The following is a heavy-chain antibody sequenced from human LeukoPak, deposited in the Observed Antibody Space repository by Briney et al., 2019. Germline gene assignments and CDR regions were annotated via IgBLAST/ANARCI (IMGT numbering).Heavy chain of an antibody. V-gene: IGHV3-23*01. Sequence: GGSLRLSCAASGFTFSSYAMSWVRQAPGKGLEWVSGISASGGTTYYADSVKGRFAISRDNSKNTLYLQMGSLRAEDTAVCYCAKRRGERNSGIYYYFDYWGQGTLVTVSS. CDR2: ISASGGTT. CDR1: GFTFSSYA. J-gene: IGHJ4*02. CDR3: AKRRGERNSGIYYYFDY. D-gene: IGHD3-10*01.